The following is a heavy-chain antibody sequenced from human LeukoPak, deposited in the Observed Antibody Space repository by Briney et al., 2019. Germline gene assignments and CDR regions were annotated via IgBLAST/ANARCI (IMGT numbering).Heavy chain of an antibody. J-gene: IGHJ4*02. CDR1: GYTFTSYA. Sequence: ASVKVSCKASGYTFTSYAMHWVRQAPGQRLEWMGWINAGNGNTKYSQKFQGRVTITRDTSASTAYMELSSLRSEDTAVYYCARDRGYSYGPIDYWGQGTLVTVSS. CDR3: ARDRGYSYGPIDY. V-gene: IGHV1-3*01. D-gene: IGHD5-18*01. CDR2: INAGNGNT.